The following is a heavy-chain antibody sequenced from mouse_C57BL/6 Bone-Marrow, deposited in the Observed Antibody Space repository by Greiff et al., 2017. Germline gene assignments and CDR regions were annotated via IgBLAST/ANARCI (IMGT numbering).Heavy chain of an antibody. J-gene: IGHJ2*01. Sequence: QVQLQQPGTELVKPGASVKLSCTASGYTFTSYWMHWVKQRPVQGLEWIGNINPSNGGTNYNEKFKSKATLTVDKSSSTAYMQLSSLTSEDYAVYYCARERVSRYFDYWGQGTTLTVAS. CDR1: GYTFTSYW. CDR2: INPSNGGT. CDR3: ARERVSRYFDY. V-gene: IGHV1-53*01.